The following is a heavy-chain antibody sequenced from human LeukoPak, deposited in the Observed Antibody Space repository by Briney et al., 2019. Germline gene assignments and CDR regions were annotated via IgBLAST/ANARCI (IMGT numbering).Heavy chain of an antibody. CDR1: GGSISGYY. CDR2: IFYSGST. Sequence: ASETLSLTCTVSGGSISGYYWSWIRQPPGKGLEWIGYIFYSGSTNYNPSLKSRVTISVDTSKNQFSLKLSSVTAADTAVYYCARGEWDLLFDYWGQGTLVTVSS. CDR3: ARGEWDLLFDY. V-gene: IGHV4-59*01. D-gene: IGHD1-26*01. J-gene: IGHJ4*02.